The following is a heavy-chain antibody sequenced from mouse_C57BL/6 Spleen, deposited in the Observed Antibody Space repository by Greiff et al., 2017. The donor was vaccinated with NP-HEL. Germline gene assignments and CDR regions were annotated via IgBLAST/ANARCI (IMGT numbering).Heavy chain of an antibody. CDR2: IHPNSGST. CDR1: GYTFTSYW. J-gene: IGHJ3*01. Sequence: QVQLQQPGAELVKPGASVKLSCKASGYTFTSYWMHWVKQRPGQGLEWIGMIHPNSGSTNYNEKFKSKATLTVDKSSSTAYMQLSSLTSEDSAVYYCARDERFYGSSSYFAYWGQGTLVTVSA. V-gene: IGHV1-64*01. D-gene: IGHD1-1*01. CDR3: ARDERFYGSSSYFAY.